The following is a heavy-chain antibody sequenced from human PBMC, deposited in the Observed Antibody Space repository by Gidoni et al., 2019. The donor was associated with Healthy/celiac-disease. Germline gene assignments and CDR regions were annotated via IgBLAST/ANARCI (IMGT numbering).Heavy chain of an antibody. D-gene: IGHD3-16*02. CDR3: ARVRGLVGGVIDPYGMDV. Sequence: QVQLVQSGAEVKKPVSSVKASCKASGGTFSSYAISWVRQAPGQGLEWMGGIIPIFGTANYAQKFQGRVTITADESTSTAYMELSSLRSEDTAVYYCARVRGLVGGVIDPYGMDVWGQGTTVTVSS. CDR2: IIPIFGTA. V-gene: IGHV1-69*01. CDR1: GGTFSSYA. J-gene: IGHJ6*02.